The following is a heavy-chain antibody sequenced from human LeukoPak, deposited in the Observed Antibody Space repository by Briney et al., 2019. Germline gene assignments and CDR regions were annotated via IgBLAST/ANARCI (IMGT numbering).Heavy chain of an antibody. CDR3: ARGRGYSYAYLVARYFDL. Sequence: SETLSLTCAVYGGSFSGYYWSWIRQPPGKGLEWIGEINHSGSTNYSPSLKSRVTISVDTSKNQFSLKLSSVTAADTAVYYCARGRGYSYAYLVARYFDLWGRGTLVTVSS. CDR2: INHSGST. D-gene: IGHD5-18*01. V-gene: IGHV4-34*01. J-gene: IGHJ2*01. CDR1: GGSFSGYY.